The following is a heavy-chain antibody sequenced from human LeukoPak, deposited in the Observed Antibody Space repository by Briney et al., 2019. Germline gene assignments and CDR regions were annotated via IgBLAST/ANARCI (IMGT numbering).Heavy chain of an antibody. V-gene: IGHV4-61*02. Sequence: SETLSLTCTVSGGSISSGSYYWSWIRQPAGKGLEWIGRIYTSGSTNYNPSLKSRVTISVDTSKNQFSLRLSSVTAADTAVYYCASSNALVWGYFDYWAGEPWSPSPQ. CDR1: GGSISSGSYY. CDR2: IYTSGST. J-gene: IGHJ4*02. D-gene: IGHD7-27*01. CDR3: ASSNALVWGYFDY.